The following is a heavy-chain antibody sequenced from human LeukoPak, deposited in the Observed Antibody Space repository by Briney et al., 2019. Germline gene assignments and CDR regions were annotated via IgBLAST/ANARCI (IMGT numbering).Heavy chain of an antibody. CDR1: GYSISSGYY. Sequence: SETLSLTCTVSGYSISSGYYWGWIRQPPGKGLEWIGSIYHSGSTYYNPSLKSRVTISVDTSKNQFSLKLSSVTAADTAVYYCARAPYDSSGYHFDYWGQGTLATVSS. V-gene: IGHV4-38-2*02. J-gene: IGHJ4*02. CDR3: ARAPYDSSGYHFDY. D-gene: IGHD3-22*01. CDR2: IYHSGST.